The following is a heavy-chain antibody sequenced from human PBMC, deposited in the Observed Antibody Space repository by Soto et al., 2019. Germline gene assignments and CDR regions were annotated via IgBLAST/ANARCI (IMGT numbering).Heavy chain of an antibody. J-gene: IGHJ5*02. CDR1: GGSISSYY. D-gene: IGHD4-4*01. V-gene: IGHV4-59*01. CDR2: IYYSGST. Sequence: QVQLQESGPGLVKPSETLSLTCTVSGGSISSYYWSWIRQPPGKGLEWIGYIYYSGSTNYNPSLKSRVTISVDTSKNQFSLKLSSVTAADTAVYYCAREHSNYYTWFDPWGQGTLVTVSS. CDR3: AREHSNYYTWFDP.